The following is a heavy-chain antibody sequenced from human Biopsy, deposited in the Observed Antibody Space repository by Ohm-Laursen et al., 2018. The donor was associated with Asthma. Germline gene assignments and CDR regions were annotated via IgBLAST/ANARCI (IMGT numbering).Heavy chain of an antibody. CDR2: ISYVGRNT. CDR3: ARGGLHYYEYYGMDV. D-gene: IGHD2-21*02. CDR1: GFTFDNYT. V-gene: IGHV3-30*04. J-gene: IGHJ6*02. Sequence: LSLTCAASGFTFDNYTMHWVRQAPGKGLEWVTIISYVGRNTYYADSVGGRFTISRDNSKNTLFLQMSSLRPEDTAVYYCARGGLHYYEYYGMDVWGQGTTVTVTS.